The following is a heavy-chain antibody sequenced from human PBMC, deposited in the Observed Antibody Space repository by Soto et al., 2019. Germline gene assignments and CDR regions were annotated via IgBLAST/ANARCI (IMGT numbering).Heavy chain of an antibody. J-gene: IGHJ4*02. V-gene: IGHV3-21*01. CDR1: GSTFSNYG. CDR2: IDESGNYI. Sequence: EVQVVESGGGLVKPGGSLRLSCTASGSTFSNYGMNWVRQAPGKGLEWVSSIDESGNYIYYADSVQGRFIISSDNVKNSLYLPMNSLRAEDTAVYFCVRDASAGSSIRYWGQGTVVTVSS. CDR3: VRDASAGSSIRY. D-gene: IGHD2-2*01.